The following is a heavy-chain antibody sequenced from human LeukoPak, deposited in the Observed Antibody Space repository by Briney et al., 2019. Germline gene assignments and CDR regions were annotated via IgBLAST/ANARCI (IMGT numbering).Heavy chain of an antibody. J-gene: IGHJ4*02. CDR1: GYTLTELS. Sequence: ASVKVSCKVSGYTLTELSMHWVRQAPGKGLEWMGRFDPEDGGTIYAQKFQGRATMTEDSSTDTAYMELSSLRSEDTAVYYCATAPDTAMVPLDYFDSWGQGTLVTVSS. CDR3: ATAPDTAMVPLDYFDS. V-gene: IGHV1-24*01. D-gene: IGHD5-18*01. CDR2: FDPEDGGT.